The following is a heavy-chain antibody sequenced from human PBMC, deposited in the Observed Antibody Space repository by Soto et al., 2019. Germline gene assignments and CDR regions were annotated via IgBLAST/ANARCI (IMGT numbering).Heavy chain of an antibody. CDR1: GGSISSYY. CDR3: ARGVRGASVFDP. V-gene: IGHV4-59*01. J-gene: IGHJ5*02. D-gene: IGHD3-10*01. CDR2: IFYTGST. Sequence: PSETLSLTCTVSGGSISSYYWSWIRQTPGKGLEWIGHIFYTGSTNYNPSLRSRVTISLDTSKNHFSLKLSSVTAADTAVYYCARGVRGASVFDPWGQGIQVTAPQ.